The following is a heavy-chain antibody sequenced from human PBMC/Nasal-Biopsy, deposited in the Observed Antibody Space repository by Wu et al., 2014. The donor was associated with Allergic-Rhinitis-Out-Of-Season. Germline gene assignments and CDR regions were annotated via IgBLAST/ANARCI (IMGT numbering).Heavy chain of an antibody. CDR3: ARDGVIITFGVPYGMDV. Sequence: DGSSTSYADSVKGRFTISRDNAKNTLYLQMNSLRAEDTAVYYCARDGVIITFGVPYGMDVWGQGTTVTVSS. CDR2: DGSST. V-gene: IGHV3-74*01. D-gene: IGHD3-16*01. J-gene: IGHJ6*02.